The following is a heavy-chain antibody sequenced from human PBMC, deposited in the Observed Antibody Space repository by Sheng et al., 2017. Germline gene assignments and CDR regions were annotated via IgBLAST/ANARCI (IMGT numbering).Heavy chain of an antibody. V-gene: IGHV1-69*05. J-gene: IGHJ6*03. D-gene: IGHD2-2*01. Sequence: QVQLVQSGAEVKKPGSSVKVSCKASGGTFSSYAISWVRQAPGQGLEWMGGIIPIFGTANYAQKFQGRVTITTDESTSTAYMELSSLRSEDTAVYYCARAPHEYCSSTSCYGYYYYMDVWGKGTTVTVSS. CDR3: ARAPHEYCSSTSCYGYYYYMDV. CDR1: GGTFSSYA. CDR2: IIPIFGTA.